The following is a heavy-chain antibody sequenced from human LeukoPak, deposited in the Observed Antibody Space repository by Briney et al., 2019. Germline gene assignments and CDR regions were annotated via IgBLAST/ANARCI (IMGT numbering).Heavy chain of an antibody. J-gene: IGHJ4*02. V-gene: IGHV4-34*01. D-gene: IGHD1-26*01. Sequence: SETLSLTCAVYGRSFSGYYWSWIRQPPGKGLEWIGEINHSGSTNYNPSLKSRVTISVDTSKNQFSLKLSSVTAADTAVYYCARGELEWELLLDYWGQGTLVTVSS. CDR2: INHSGST. CDR3: ARGELEWELLLDY. CDR1: GRSFSGYY.